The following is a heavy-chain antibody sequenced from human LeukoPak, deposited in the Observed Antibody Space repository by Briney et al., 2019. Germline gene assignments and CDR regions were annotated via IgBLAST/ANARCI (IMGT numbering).Heavy chain of an antibody. CDR1: GDSVSSNSAA. D-gene: IGHD2-2*01. V-gene: IGHV6-1*01. CDR2: TYYRSKWYN. Sequence: SQTLSLTCAISGDSVSSNSAAWNRIRQSPSRGLEWLGRTYYRSKWYNDHAVSVKSRITINPDTSKNQFSLQLNSVTPEDTAVYYCAREGYSNDPIVVAPAATFDYWGQGTLVTVSS. J-gene: IGHJ4*02. CDR3: AREGYSNDPIVVAPAATFDY.